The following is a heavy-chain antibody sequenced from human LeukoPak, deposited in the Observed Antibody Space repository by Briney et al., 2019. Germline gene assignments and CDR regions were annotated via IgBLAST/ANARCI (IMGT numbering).Heavy chain of an antibody. V-gene: IGHV5-51*01. Sequence: GESLKISCEGSGYSFSNYWIGWVRQMPGKGLEWMGIIYPDESETRYSPSFRGQVTISADKSMNTAYLQWRSLKASDTAMYYCARRKTNRRNSSGHTVRGYWGQGTLVTVSS. CDR3: ARRKTNRRNSSGHTVRGY. J-gene: IGHJ4*02. D-gene: IGHD6-19*01. CDR2: IYPDESET. CDR1: GYSFSNYW.